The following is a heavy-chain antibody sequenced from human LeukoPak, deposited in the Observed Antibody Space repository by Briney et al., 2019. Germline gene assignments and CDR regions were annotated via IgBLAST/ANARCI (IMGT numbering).Heavy chain of an antibody. V-gene: IGHV4-34*01. J-gene: IGHJ5*02. CDR2: GSESGGT. D-gene: IGHD2-2*01. CDR3: ARRIVVVNSWFDP. CDR1: GGSLNGHY. Sequence: SETLSLTCAVYGGSLNGHYWSWIRQPPGKGPEWIGEGSESGGTKFNPSLKSRVTISADTSKNQFSLKVKSVTAADTAVYYCARRIVVVNSWFDPWGQGTLVTVSS.